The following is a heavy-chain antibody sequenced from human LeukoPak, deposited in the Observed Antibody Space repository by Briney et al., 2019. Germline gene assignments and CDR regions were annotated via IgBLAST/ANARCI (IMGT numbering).Heavy chain of an antibody. Sequence: ASVKVSCKASGYTFTSYGISWVRQAPGQGLEWMGWISAYNGNTNYAQKLQGRVTMTTDTSTSTAYMELRSLRSDDTAVYYCARDLSAIQNDASDIWGQGTMVTVSS. CDR3: ARDLSAIQNDASDI. CDR2: ISAYNGNT. V-gene: IGHV1-18*01. J-gene: IGHJ3*02. CDR1: GYTFTSYG. D-gene: IGHD2-21*01.